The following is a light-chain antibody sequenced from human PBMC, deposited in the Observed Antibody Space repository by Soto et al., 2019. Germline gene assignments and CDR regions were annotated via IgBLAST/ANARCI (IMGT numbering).Light chain of an antibody. V-gene: IGKV3-20*01. J-gene: IGKJ3*01. CDR3: QQYGSSPIFA. CDR2: GAS. CDR1: QSVSSSY. Sequence: EIVLTQSPGTLSLSPGERATLSCRASQSVSSSYLAWYQQKPGQAPRLLIYGASSRATGIPASFSGSGSGTDFTPTISRLEPEDFAVDYCQQYGSSPIFAFGPGTKVDIK.